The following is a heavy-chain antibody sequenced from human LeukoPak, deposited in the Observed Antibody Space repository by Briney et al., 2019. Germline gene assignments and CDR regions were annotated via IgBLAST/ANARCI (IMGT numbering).Heavy chain of an antibody. CDR2: INPNSGGT. J-gene: IGHJ4*02. CDR3: AREGDLGHQWLVRYFDY. CDR1: GYTFTGYY. D-gene: IGHD6-19*01. V-gene: IGHV1-2*06. Sequence: ASVKVSCKASGYTFTGYYMHWVRQAPGQGLEWMGRINPNSGGTNYAQEFQGRVTMTRDTSICTAYMELSRLRSDDTAVYYCAREGDLGHQWLVRYFDYWGQGTLVTVSS.